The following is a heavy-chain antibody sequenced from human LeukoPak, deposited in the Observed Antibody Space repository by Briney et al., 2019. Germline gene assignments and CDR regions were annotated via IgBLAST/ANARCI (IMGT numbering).Heavy chain of an antibody. Sequence: SETLSLTCTVSGGSISSYYWSWIRQPPGKGLEWIGYIYYSGSTNYNPSLKSRVTISVDTSKNQFSLKLSSMTAADTAVYYCARMYDSSGYFDYWGQGTLVTVSS. CDR3: ARMYDSSGYFDY. V-gene: IGHV4-59*01. J-gene: IGHJ4*02. CDR2: IYYSGST. CDR1: GGSISSYY. D-gene: IGHD3-22*01.